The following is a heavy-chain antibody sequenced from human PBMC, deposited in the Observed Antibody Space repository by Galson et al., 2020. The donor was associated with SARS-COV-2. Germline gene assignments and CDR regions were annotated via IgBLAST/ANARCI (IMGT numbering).Heavy chain of an antibody. Sequence: NSGGSLRLSCAASGFPFSTYSMNWVRLAPGKGLEWVSSISTSSSYTYYVDSVKGRFSISRDNPRNSLYLQMNSLRAEDTAVYYCARDEGIRGYNYGRLYFGMDVWGQGTTVTVSS. CDR3: ARDEGIRGYNYGRLYFGMDV. D-gene: IGHD5-18*01. J-gene: IGHJ6*02. V-gene: IGHV3-21*01. CDR2: ISTSSSYT. CDR1: GFPFSTYS.